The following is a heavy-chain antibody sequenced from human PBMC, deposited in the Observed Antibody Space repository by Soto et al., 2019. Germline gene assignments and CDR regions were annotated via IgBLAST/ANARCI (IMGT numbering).Heavy chain of an antibody. Sequence: PGGSLRLSCTASDFTVTNNYMRWVRQAPGKGLEWVSLIYSGGSAFYADSVKDRFTISRDISKNTLYLQMNSLRAEDTAVYYCARDLPPLVLTYYTGMDVWGQGTTVTVSS. CDR3: ARDLPPLVLTYYTGMDV. D-gene: IGHD3-9*01. J-gene: IGHJ6*02. CDR2: IYSGGSA. V-gene: IGHV3-66*01. CDR1: DFTVTNNY.